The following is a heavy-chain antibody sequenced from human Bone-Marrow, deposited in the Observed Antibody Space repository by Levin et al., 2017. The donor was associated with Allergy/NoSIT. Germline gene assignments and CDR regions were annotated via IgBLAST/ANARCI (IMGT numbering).Heavy chain of an antibody. CDR3: ARLPDYGNRDFDY. Sequence: EASVKVSCKTSGDISSSYTISWVRQAPGQGLEWMGRIILLSNIVNYAQKFQGRVTITTDTSMTTAYLGLRSLTSDDTAVYYCARLPDYGNRDFDYWGQGTLVTVSS. CDR2: IILLSNIV. CDR1: GDISSSYT. J-gene: IGHJ4*02. V-gene: IGHV1-69*02. D-gene: IGHD4-17*01.